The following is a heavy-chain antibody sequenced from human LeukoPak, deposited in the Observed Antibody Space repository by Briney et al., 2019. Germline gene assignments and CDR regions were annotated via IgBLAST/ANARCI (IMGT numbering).Heavy chain of an antibody. CDR1: GYTFTGYY. CDR2: INPNSGGT. D-gene: IGHD6-19*01. J-gene: IGHJ4*02. CDR3: AIWGIAVSQVDY. Sequence: ASVKVFCKASGYTFTGYYMHWVRQAPGQGLEWMGWINPNSGGTNYAQKFQGRVTMTRDTSISTAYMELSRLRSDDTAVYYCAIWGIAVSQVDYWGQGTLVTVSS. V-gene: IGHV1-2*02.